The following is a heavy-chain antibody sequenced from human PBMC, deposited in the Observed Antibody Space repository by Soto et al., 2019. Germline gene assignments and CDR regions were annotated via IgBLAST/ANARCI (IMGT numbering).Heavy chain of an antibody. Sequence: EVQLVESGGGLVKPGGSLRLSCAASGFTFSSYSMNWVRQAPGKGLEWVSSISRSGSTIYYADSVKGRVTISRDNAKNSLYLQMNSLRAEDTAVYYCARDGRIRRPDWYFDLWGRGTLVTVSS. CDR2: ISRSGSTI. D-gene: IGHD2-15*01. J-gene: IGHJ2*01. V-gene: IGHV3-21*01. CDR1: GFTFSSYS. CDR3: ARDGRIRRPDWYFDL.